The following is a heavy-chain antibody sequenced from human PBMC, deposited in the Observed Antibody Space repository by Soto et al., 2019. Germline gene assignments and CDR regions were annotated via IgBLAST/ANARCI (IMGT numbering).Heavy chain of an antibody. CDR1: GYTFTTYA. CDR3: ARLEGSGWYGMDY. D-gene: IGHD6-19*01. J-gene: IGHJ4*02. V-gene: IGHV1-3*01. Sequence: GASVKVSCKASGYTFTTYAIHWVRQAPGQRLEWMGWINAGNGNTRYSQSFQGRVTITTDTSASTAYMDLRSLRSDDTAVYYCARLEGSGWYGMDYWGQGALVTVSS. CDR2: INAGNGNT.